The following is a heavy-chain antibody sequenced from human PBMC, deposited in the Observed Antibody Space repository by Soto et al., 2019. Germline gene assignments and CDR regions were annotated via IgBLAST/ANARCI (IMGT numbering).Heavy chain of an antibody. V-gene: IGHV4-59*01. CDR2: ISDSGTT. Sequence: SETLSLTCTVFGGSIDSYYWSWIRQAPGKGLEWIGHISDSGTTNYNPSLKSRVTISVDTSKNQFSLKLSSVTAADTAVYYCARLYYDFWSGYSNWFDPWGQGTLVTVSS. D-gene: IGHD3-3*01. CDR1: GGSIDSYY. CDR3: ARLYYDFWSGYSNWFDP. J-gene: IGHJ5*02.